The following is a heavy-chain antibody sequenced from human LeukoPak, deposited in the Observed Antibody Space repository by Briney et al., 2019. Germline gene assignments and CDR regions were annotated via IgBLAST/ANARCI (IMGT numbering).Heavy chain of an antibody. CDR3: ARGFGPGGAFDI. V-gene: IGHV4-61*05. CDR1: GGSISSSSYY. J-gene: IGHJ3*02. CDR2: IYYSGST. D-gene: IGHD3-16*01. Sequence: SETLSLTCTVSGGSISSSSYYWGWIRQPPGKGLEWIGYIYYSGSTNYNPSLKSRVTISVDTSKNQFSLKLSSVTAADTAVYYCARGFGPGGAFDIWGQGTMVTVSS.